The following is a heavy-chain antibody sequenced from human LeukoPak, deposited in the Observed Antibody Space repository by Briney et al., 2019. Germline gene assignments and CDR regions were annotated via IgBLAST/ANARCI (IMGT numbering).Heavy chain of an antibody. V-gene: IGHV4-4*07. D-gene: IGHD5-18*01. CDR3: ARESEYSHGSGYFDL. CDR1: GGSISGYY. Sequence: SETLSLTCTVSGGSISGYYWSWIRQPAWKGLEWIGRIYSSGSTDYNPSLKSRVTISVDTSKNQFSLKLSSVTAADTAVYYCARESEYSHGSGYFDLWGRGTLVTVSS. CDR2: IYSSGST. J-gene: IGHJ2*01.